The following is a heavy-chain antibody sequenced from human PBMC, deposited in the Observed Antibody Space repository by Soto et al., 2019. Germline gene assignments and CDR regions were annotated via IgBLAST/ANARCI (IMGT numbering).Heavy chain of an antibody. Sequence: GGSLRLSCPASGFTFTTYAMSWVRQAPGQGLEWVSAITGSGVSTYYADSVKGRFTISRDDSKNMLYLQMNSLRAEDPAEYYCARERGLSSSWYYYYGLAVWAQEPTVPV. D-gene: IGHD6-13*01. CDR1: GFTFTTYA. CDR3: ARERGLSSSWYYYYGLAV. V-gene: IGHV3-23*01. J-gene: IGHJ6*02. CDR2: ITGSGVST.